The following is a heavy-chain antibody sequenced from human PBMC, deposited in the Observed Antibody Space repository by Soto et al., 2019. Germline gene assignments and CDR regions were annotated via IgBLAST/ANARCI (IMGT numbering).Heavy chain of an antibody. D-gene: IGHD3-10*01. Sequence: QVQLVQSGAEVKKPGASVKVSCRAFGYTFTNYFMHWVRQAPGQGLEWMGVITPSGGTTHYAQKFQGRVTMTRDTSTSTVYIEMSSLRPEDTAVYYCARGTTMVRGLRDGMDVWGQGTTVTVSS. CDR3: ARGTTMVRGLRDGMDV. CDR1: GYTFTNYF. CDR2: ITPSGGTT. J-gene: IGHJ6*02. V-gene: IGHV1-46*01.